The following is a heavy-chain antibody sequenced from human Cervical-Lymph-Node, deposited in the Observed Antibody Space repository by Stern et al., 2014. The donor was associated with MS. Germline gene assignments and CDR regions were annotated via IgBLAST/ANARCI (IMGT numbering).Heavy chain of an antibody. CDR3: TRAVGGVGRE. CDR2: INPNGSVT. D-gene: IGHD3-16*01. J-gene: IGHJ4*02. V-gene: IGHV1-46*01. CDR1: GYTFTNYY. Sequence: QLVQSGPEVKKPGASVMVSCKTSGYTFTNYYIHWVRQAPGQGLEWMGIINPNGSVTASTQKFQGRLTMTRDTSTTTVYMRLITLTSEDTAMYYCTRAVGGVGREWGQGTLVFVSS.